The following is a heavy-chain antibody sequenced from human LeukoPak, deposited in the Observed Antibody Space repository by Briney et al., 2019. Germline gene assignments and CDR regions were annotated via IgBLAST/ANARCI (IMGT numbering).Heavy chain of an antibody. J-gene: IGHJ4*02. CDR1: GFTLRSYD. CDR2: IGTAGDT. CDR3: ARMVFDSSGHYYFDH. Sequence: PGGSLRLSCAASGFTLRSYDMQWVHQSMEKGLEWVAAIGTAGDTYYPGSAKGRFSVSRENAKNSLYLHMNSLRAGDTAVYYCARMVFDSSGHYYFDHWGQGTLVTVSS. V-gene: IGHV3-13*01. D-gene: IGHD3-22*01.